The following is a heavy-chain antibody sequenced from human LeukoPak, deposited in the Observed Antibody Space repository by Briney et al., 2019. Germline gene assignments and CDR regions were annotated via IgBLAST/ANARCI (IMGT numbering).Heavy chain of an antibody. CDR1: GFTFSSYS. V-gene: IGHV3-21*01. Sequence: PGGSLRLSCAASGFTFSSYSMNWVRQAPGKGLEWVSSISSSSSYIYYADSVKGRFTISRDNAKNSLYLQMNSLRAEDTAVYYCAKNVAARPYYMDVWGKGTTVTVSS. J-gene: IGHJ6*03. CDR3: AKNVAARPYYMDV. CDR2: ISSSSSYI. D-gene: IGHD6-6*01.